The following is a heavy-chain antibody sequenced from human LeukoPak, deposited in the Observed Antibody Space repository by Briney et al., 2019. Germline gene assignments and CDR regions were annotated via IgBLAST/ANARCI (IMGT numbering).Heavy chain of an antibody. V-gene: IGHV4-39*01. CDR3: ARVPSDIVVVEPATPDF. CDR2: VYYSGST. D-gene: IGHD2-15*01. CDR1: GGTISSSGYY. Sequence: SETLSLTCTVSGGTISSSGYYWGWIRQPPGKGLEWIGNVYYSGSTYYNPSLKSRVTISVDTSKNQFSLKLSSVTAADTAVYYCARVPSDIVVVEPATPDFWGQGTLVTVSS. J-gene: IGHJ4*02.